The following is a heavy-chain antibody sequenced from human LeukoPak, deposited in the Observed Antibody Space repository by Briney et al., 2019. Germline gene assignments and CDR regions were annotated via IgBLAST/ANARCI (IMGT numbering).Heavy chain of an antibody. J-gene: IGHJ6*02. CDR2: ISWNRGVI. Sequence: PGGSLRLSCTASGFTFDDYAMHWVRLVPGKGLEWVSGISWNRGVIGYAASVKGRFTISRDNAKNSLYLQMNSLRLEDTALYYCTKTSRSMSLAAPYGMDVWGQGTTVTVSS. CDR3: TKTSRSMSLAAPYGMDV. CDR1: GFTFDDYA. D-gene: IGHD2-15*01. V-gene: IGHV3-9*01.